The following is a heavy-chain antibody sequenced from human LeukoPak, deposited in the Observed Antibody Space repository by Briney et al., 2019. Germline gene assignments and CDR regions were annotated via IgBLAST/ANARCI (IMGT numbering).Heavy chain of an antibody. CDR1: GGSFGGYY. CDR3: ARGESRYYDILTGYYIGRDYYYYYMDV. V-gene: IGHV4-34*01. Sequence: SETLSLTCAVYGGSFGGYYWSWIRQPPGKGLEWIGEINHSGSTNYNPSLKSRVTISVDTSKNQFSLKLSSVTAADTAVYYCARGESRYYDILTGYYIGRDYYYYYMDVWGKGTTVTVSS. D-gene: IGHD3-9*01. J-gene: IGHJ6*03. CDR2: INHSGST.